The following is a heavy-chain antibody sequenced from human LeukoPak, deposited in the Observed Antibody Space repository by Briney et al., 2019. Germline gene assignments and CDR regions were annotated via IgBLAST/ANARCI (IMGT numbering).Heavy chain of an antibody. Sequence: GGSLRLSCAASGFTFSSYAMHWVSQAPGKGLEWVAVISYDGSNKYYADSVKGRFTISRDNSKNTLYLQMSSLRAEDTAVYYCAKGTLWELPLAPFDYWGQGTLVTVSS. V-gene: IGHV3-30-3*01. CDR1: GFTFSSYA. D-gene: IGHD1-26*01. CDR2: ISYDGSNK. CDR3: AKGTLWELPLAPFDY. J-gene: IGHJ4*02.